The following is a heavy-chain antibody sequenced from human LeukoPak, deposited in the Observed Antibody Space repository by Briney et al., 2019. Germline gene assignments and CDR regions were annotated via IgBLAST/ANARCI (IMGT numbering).Heavy chain of an antibody. V-gene: IGHV5-51*01. CDR1: GYNFTNYW. Sequence: GESLKISCQGSGYNFTNYWIGWVRQMPGKGLEWMGIIYPGDSDTRYRPSFQGQVTISADKSIGYAYLQWSSLKASDSAMYYRARLDDSSGYYTHFDYWGQGTLVTVSS. CDR2: IYPGDSDT. D-gene: IGHD3-22*01. J-gene: IGHJ4*02. CDR3: ARLDDSSGYYTHFDY.